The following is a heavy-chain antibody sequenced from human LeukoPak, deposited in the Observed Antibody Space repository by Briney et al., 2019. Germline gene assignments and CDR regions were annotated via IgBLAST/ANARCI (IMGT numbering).Heavy chain of an antibody. J-gene: IGHJ4*02. V-gene: IGHV1-2*02. Sequence: GASVKVSCKASGYTFTGYYMHWVRQAPGQGLEWMGWNNPNSGGTNYAQKFQGRVTLTRDTAISPAYMELSKLRSGDTAVYYCERDLALNYDILNGYYNNLDYWGQGTLVTVSS. CDR2: NNPNSGGT. CDR1: GYTFTGYY. D-gene: IGHD3-9*01. CDR3: ERDLALNYDILNGYYNNLDY.